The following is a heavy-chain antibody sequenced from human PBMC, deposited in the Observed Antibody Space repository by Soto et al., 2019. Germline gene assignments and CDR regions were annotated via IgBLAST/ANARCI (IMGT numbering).Heavy chain of an antibody. CDR2: INAGNGNT. V-gene: IGHV1-3*01. Sequence: ASVKVSCKASGYTFTSYAMHWVRQAPGQRLEWMGWINAGNGNTKYSQKFQGRVTITRDTSASTAYMELSSLRSEDTAVYYCARSEPYYDILTGYYIGSPKYYYYYGMDVWG. CDR1: GYTFTSYA. J-gene: IGHJ6*02. CDR3: ARSEPYYDILTGYYIGSPKYYYYYGMDV. D-gene: IGHD3-9*01.